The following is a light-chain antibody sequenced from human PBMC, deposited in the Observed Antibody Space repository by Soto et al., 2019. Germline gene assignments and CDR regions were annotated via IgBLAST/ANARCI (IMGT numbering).Light chain of an antibody. Sequence: QSVLTQPASVSGSPGQSITISCTGTSSDVGSYNLVSWYQQHPGKAPKLMIYEVSKRPSGVSNRFSGSKSGNTASLTISGLQAEDEVYYYCCSYPGLRSFAYLLGTGPKVTVL. CDR3: CSYPGLRSFAYL. CDR1: SSDVGSYNL. J-gene: IGLJ1*01. V-gene: IGLV2-23*02. CDR2: EVS.